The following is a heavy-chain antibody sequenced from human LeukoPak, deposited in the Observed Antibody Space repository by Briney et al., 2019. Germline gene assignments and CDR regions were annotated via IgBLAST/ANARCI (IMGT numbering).Heavy chain of an antibody. Sequence: PGGSLRLSCAASGFTFSSYAMHWARQAPGKGLEWVAVISYDGSNKYYADSVKGRFTISRDNSKNTLYLQMNSLRAEDTAVYYCAREYSSGWYTGVYFQHWGRGTLVTVSS. V-gene: IGHV3-30-3*01. D-gene: IGHD6-19*01. J-gene: IGHJ1*01. CDR2: ISYDGSNK. CDR3: AREYSSGWYTGVYFQH. CDR1: GFTFSSYA.